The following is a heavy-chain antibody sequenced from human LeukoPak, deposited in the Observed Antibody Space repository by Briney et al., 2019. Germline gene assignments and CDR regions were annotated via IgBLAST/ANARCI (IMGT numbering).Heavy chain of an antibody. J-gene: IGHJ4*02. CDR2: IYYSGST. CDR3: ARGRVVVPAPDDY. V-gene: IGHV4-61*01. CDR1: GGSVSSGSYY. Sequence: PPETLSLTCTVSGGSVSSGSYYWSWIRQPPGKGLEWIGYIYYSGSTNYNPSLKSRVTISVDTSKNQFSLKLSSVTAADTAVYYCARGRVVVPAPDDYWGQGTLVTVSS. D-gene: IGHD2-2*01.